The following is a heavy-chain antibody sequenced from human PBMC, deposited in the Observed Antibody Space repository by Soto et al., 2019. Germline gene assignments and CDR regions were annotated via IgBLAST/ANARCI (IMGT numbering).Heavy chain of an antibody. V-gene: IGHV1-2*04. Sequence: ASLKFSCKASGYTFTGYYMHWVRQAPGQGLEWMGWINPNSGGTNYAQKFQGWVTMTRDTSISTAYMELSSLRSEDTAVYYCARDVYCSSTSCANFDYWGQGTLV. CDR2: INPNSGGT. D-gene: IGHD2-2*01. J-gene: IGHJ4*02. CDR1: GYTFTGYY. CDR3: ARDVYCSSTSCANFDY.